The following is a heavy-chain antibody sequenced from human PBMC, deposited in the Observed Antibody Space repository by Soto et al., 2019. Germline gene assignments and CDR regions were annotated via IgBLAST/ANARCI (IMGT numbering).Heavy chain of an antibody. J-gene: IGHJ4*02. V-gene: IGHV3-33*01. D-gene: IGHD6-19*01. CDR2: IWYDGNVK. Sequence: QVQLVESGGGVVQPGRSLRLSCETSGFSFSNHGMHWVRQAPGKGLEWLAVIWYDGNVKYSADSVTGRFTVSRDNSKNRLYLQMNSLRADDTAVYFCARDKHNNGWRDFDYWGQGDLVTVSS. CDR1: GFSFSNHG. CDR3: ARDKHNNGWRDFDY.